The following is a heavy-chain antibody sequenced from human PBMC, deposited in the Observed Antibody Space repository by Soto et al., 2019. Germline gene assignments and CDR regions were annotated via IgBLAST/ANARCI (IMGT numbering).Heavy chain of an antibody. Sequence: SVKVSCKASGGTFSSYTISWVRQAPGQGLEWMGRIIPILGIANYAQKFQGRVTITADKSTSTAYMELSSLRSEDTAVYYCDGTTVTNEYYFDYWGQGTLVTVSS. CDR2: IIPILGIA. CDR3: DGTTVTNEYYFDY. J-gene: IGHJ4*02. V-gene: IGHV1-69*02. CDR1: GGTFSSYT. D-gene: IGHD4-17*01.